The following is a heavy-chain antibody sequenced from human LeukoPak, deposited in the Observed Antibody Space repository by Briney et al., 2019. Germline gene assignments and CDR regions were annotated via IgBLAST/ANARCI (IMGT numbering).Heavy chain of an antibody. V-gene: IGHV4-59*01. J-gene: IGHJ4*02. CDR2: IYYSGST. CDR3: ARVHSSSGWYGGFDY. D-gene: IGHD6-19*01. CDR1: GGSISSYY. Sequence: SETLSLTCTVSGGSISSYYWSWIRQPPGKGLEGIGYIYYSGSTNYNPSLKSRVTISVDTSKNQFSLKLSSVTAADTAVYYCARVHSSSGWYGGFDYWGQGTLVTVSS.